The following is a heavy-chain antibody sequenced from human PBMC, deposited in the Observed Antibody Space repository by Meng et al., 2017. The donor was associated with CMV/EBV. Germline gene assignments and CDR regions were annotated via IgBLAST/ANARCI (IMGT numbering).Heavy chain of an antibody. V-gene: IGHV3-21*01. CDR1: GFTFSSYS. D-gene: IGHD6-13*01. CDR2: ISSSSSYI. CDR3: ARDEYSSSWYYFDY. Sequence: GESLKISCAASGFTFSSYSMNWVRQAPGKGLEWVSSISSSSSYIYYADSVKGRFTISRDNAKNSLYLQINSLRAEDTAVYYCARDEYSSSWYYFDYWGQGTLVTVSS. J-gene: IGHJ4*02.